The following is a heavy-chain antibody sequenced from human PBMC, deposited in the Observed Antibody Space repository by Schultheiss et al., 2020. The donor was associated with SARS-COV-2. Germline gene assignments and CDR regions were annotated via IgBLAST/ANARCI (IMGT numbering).Heavy chain of an antibody. Sequence: GGSLRLSCAASGFTFSNAWMSWVRQAPGKGLEWVSAISGSGGSTYYADSVKGRFTISRDNSKNTLYLQMNSLRAEDTAVFYCARVLEGFSIGYWGQGTLVTVSS. D-gene: IGHD3-3*01. J-gene: IGHJ4*02. CDR1: GFTFSNAW. CDR2: ISGSGGST. V-gene: IGHV3-23*01. CDR3: ARVLEGFSIGY.